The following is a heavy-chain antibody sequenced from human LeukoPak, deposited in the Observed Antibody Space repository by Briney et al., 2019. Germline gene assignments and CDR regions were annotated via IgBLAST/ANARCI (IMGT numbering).Heavy chain of an antibody. CDR2: IYYSGST. V-gene: IGHV4-59*08. D-gene: IGHD6-13*01. CDR1: GGSISSYY. J-gene: IGHJ6*03. CDR3: ARGGIAAAGPRDYYYYVDV. Sequence: SETLSLTCTVSGGSISSYYWSWIRQPPGKGLEWIGYIYYSGSTNYNPSLKSRVTISVDTSKNQFSLKLSSVTAADTAVYYCARGGIAAAGPRDYYYYVDVWGKGTTVTVSS.